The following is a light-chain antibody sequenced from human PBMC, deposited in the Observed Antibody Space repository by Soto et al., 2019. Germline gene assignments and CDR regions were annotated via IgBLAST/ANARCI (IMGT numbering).Light chain of an antibody. CDR1: SSDVVFYNL. J-gene: IGLJ2*01. CDR3: SSYAGSSARVV. V-gene: IGLV2-23*01. Sequence: QSALTQPASVSGSPGQSITISCTGTSSDVVFYNLVSWYQQHPGKAPKLMIYEGSKRPSGVSTRFSGSESDTTASLIISGLQPEDEADYYCSSYAGSSARVVFGGGTQLTVL. CDR2: EGS.